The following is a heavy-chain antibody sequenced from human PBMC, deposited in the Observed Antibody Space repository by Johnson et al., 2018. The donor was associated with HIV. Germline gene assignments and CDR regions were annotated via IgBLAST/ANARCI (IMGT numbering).Heavy chain of an antibody. CDR2: IRFDGPNK. J-gene: IGHJ3*02. Sequence: VQLVESGGGVVQPGGSLRLSCAASGFTFNSYAMHWVRQAPGTGLEWVAFIRFDGPNKYYTDSVKGRFTISRDNAKNKLYLQMNSLRAEDTAMYFCARGGAFHAFDIWGHGTTVTVSS. CDR3: ARGGAFHAFDI. V-gene: IGHV3-30*02. CDR1: GFTFNSYA. D-gene: IGHD3-3*02.